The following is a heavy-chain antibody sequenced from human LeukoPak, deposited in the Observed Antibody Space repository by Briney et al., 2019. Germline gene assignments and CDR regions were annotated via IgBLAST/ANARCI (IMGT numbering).Heavy chain of an antibody. V-gene: IGHV1-46*01. CDR2: INPSGGST. CDR3: ARGDVAKYCSSTSCSLNWFDP. D-gene: IGHD2-2*01. J-gene: IGHJ5*02. Sequence: ASVKVSCKASGYTFTSYYTHWVRQAPGQGLEWMGIINPSGGSTSYAQKFQGRVTMTRNTSISTAYMELSSLRSEDTAVYYCARGDVAKYCSSTSCSLNWFDPWGQGTLVTVSS. CDR1: GYTFTSYY.